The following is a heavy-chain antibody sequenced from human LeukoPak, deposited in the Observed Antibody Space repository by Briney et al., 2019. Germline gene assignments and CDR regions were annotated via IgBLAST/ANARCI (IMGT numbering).Heavy chain of an antibody. V-gene: IGHV3-11*01. J-gene: IGHJ4*02. CDR1: GFTFSDYY. D-gene: IGHD2-15*01. Sequence: GGSLRLSCAASGFTFSDYYMSWIRQAPGKGLEWVSYISSSGSTIYYADSVKGRFTISRDNAKNSLYLQMNSLRAEDTAVYYCAGRQEMAYCSGGSCSQSPDYWGQGTLVTVSS. CDR3: AGRQEMAYCSGGSCSQSPDY. CDR2: ISSSGSTI.